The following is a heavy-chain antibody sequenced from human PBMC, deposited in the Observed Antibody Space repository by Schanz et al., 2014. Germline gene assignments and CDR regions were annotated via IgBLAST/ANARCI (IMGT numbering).Heavy chain of an antibody. CDR2: IIPILGIA. V-gene: IGHV1-69*04. CDR1: GGTFNSYT. Sequence: QVQLVQSGAEVKKPGASMKVSCKASGGTFNSYTINWVRQAPGQGLEWMGRIIPILGIANYAQKFQGRVTITADRSTSTAYMELSSLRSDDTAVYYCARDRRRYCSTASCLHDNWFDPWGQGTLVIVSS. J-gene: IGHJ5*02. CDR3: ARDRRRYCSTASCLHDNWFDP. D-gene: IGHD2-2*01.